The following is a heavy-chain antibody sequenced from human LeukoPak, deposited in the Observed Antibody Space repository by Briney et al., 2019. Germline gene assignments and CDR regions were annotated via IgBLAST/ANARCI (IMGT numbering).Heavy chain of an antibody. CDR1: GYTFTSYG. J-gene: IGHJ5*02. D-gene: IGHD3-9*01. CDR3: ARDFFPAHAGRNWFDCFDP. V-gene: IGHV1-18*01. Sequence: GASVKVSCKASGYTFTSYGLSWVRQAPGQGLEWMGWINTDDAGTNYAQRFQGRVTLTRDTSTSTAYMEVRSLRSDDTAVYYCARDFFPAHAGRNWFDCFDPWGQGTLVTASS. CDR2: INTDDAGT.